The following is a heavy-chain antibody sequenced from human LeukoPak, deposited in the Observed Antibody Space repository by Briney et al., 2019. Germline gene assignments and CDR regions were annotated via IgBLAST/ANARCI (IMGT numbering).Heavy chain of an antibody. J-gene: IGHJ4*02. CDR2: ISYTGST. Sequence: SETLSLTCTVSGGSISSYYWNWIRQPPGKGLDWIGFISYTGSTNYNPSLKSRVTISGDTSKNQFSLKLSSVTAADTAVYYCASLSRVAGTFSEFLFWGQGTLVTVSS. CDR1: GGSISSYY. D-gene: IGHD2-15*01. CDR3: ASLSRVAGTFSEFLF. V-gene: IGHV4-59*01.